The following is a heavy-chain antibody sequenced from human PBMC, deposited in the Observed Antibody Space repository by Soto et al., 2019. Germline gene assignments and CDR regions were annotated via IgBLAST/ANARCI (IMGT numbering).Heavy chain of an antibody. CDR2: IYHSGST. CDR3: AREGIYCSGSPGEPRCLGY. J-gene: IGHJ4*02. D-gene: IGHD3-10*01. Sequence: SETLSLTCAVSGGSISSSNWWSWVRQPPGKGLEWIGEIYHSGSTNYNPSLKSRVTISVDKSKNQFSLKLSSVTAADTAVYYCAREGIYCSGSPGEPRCLGYWGQGTLVTVSS. CDR1: GGSISSSNW. V-gene: IGHV4-4*02.